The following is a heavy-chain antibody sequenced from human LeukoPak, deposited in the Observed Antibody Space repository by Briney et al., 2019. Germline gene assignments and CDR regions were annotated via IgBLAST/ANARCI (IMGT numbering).Heavy chain of an antibody. D-gene: IGHD4-17*01. CDR3: ASLYGDYVASDY. Sequence: ASVNVSYKASVYSFTFYYMHWVRQAPGQGREGMGWINPNSGGTNYAQKFLGRVTMTRDTAISTAYMELSRLRSDDTAVYYCASLYGDYVASDYWGQGTLVTVSS. CDR2: INPNSGGT. J-gene: IGHJ4*02. V-gene: IGHV1-2*02. CDR1: VYSFTFYY.